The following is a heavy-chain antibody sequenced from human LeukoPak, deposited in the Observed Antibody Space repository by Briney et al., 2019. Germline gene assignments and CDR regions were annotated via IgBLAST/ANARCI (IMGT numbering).Heavy chain of an antibody. D-gene: IGHD3-22*01. V-gene: IGHV4-4*02. CDR3: ARGGHLRSMIVVVKNDY. Sequence: SETLSLTCAVSGGSISSSNWWSWVRQPPGKGLEWIGEINHSGSTNYNPSLKGRVTISVDTSKNQFSLKLSSVTAADTAVYYCARGGHLRSMIVVVKNDYWGQGTLVTVSS. CDR2: INHSGST. J-gene: IGHJ4*02. CDR1: GGSISSSNW.